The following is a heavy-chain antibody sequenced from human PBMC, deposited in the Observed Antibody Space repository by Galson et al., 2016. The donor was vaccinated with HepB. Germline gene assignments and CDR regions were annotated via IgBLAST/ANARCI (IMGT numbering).Heavy chain of an antibody. V-gene: IGHV1-24*01. CDR2: FDPEEGET. D-gene: IGHD4-17*01. J-gene: IGHJ5*02. CDR3: ATDYDCGDYRFDP. CDR1: GNSLTELP. Sequence: SVKVSCKVSGNSLTELPMHWVRQAPGNGLEWMGGFDPEEGETIYAQKFQGRVTMTAGTSTDTAYMELSSLRSEDTAVYYCATDYDCGDYRFDPWGQGTLVIVSS.